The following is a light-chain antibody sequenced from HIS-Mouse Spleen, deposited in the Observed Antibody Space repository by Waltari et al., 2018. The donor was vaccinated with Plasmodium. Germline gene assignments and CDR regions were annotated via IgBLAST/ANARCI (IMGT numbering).Light chain of an antibody. V-gene: IGLV1-51*01. CDR2: VKK. CDR3: GTWDSSLSAGVV. CDR1: SSNIGYIY. J-gene: IGLJ2*01. Sequence: QSVLTQPPSVSAAPGQKVTISCSGSSSNIGYIYVSWYQQLPGTAPKLLNYVKKKRPSGSPDRFSGAKSGTSATLGITGLQTGDEADYYCGTWDSSLSAGVVFGGGTKLTVL.